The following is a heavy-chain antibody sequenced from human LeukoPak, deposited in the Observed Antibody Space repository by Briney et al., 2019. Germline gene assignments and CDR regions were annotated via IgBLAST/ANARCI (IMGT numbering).Heavy chain of an antibody. CDR2: ISYDGSNK. Sequence: AGRSLRLSCAASGFSFRSYGMHWVRQAPGKGLEWVAVISYDGSNKYYADSVKGRFTISRDNSKNTLYLQMNSLRAEDTAVYYCANDDYGDDYQYGMDVWGQATTVTVSS. D-gene: IGHD4-17*01. V-gene: IGHV3-30*18. CDR3: ANDDYGDDYQYGMDV. J-gene: IGHJ6*02. CDR1: GFSFRSYG.